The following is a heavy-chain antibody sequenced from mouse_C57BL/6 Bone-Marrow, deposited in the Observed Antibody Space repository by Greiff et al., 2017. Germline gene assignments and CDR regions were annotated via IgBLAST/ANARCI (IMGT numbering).Heavy chain of an antibody. CDR1: GFTFSSYA. J-gene: IGHJ2*01. CDR3: ARSIYFPYFDY. CDR2: ISDGGSYT. Sequence: VMLVESGGGLVKPGGSLKLSCAASGFTFSSYAMSWVRQTPEKRLEWVATISDGGSYTYYPDNVKGRFTISRDNAKNNLYLQMSHLKSEDTAMYYCARSIYFPYFDYWGQGTTLTVSS. D-gene: IGHD2-1*01. V-gene: IGHV5-4*03.